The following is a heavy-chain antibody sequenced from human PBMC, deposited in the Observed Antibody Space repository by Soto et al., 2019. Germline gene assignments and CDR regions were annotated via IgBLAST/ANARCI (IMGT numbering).Heavy chain of an antibody. CDR3: ASDSVPCSGGSCQSSDY. Sequence: GASVKVSCKASGYTFTSYGISWVRQAPGQGLEWMGWISAYNGNTNYAQKLQGRVTMTTDTSTSTAYMELRSLRSDDTAVYYCASDSVPCSGGSCQSSDYXGQGTLVTAPQ. D-gene: IGHD2-15*01. V-gene: IGHV1-18*01. J-gene: IGHJ4*02. CDR1: GYTFTSYG. CDR2: ISAYNGNT.